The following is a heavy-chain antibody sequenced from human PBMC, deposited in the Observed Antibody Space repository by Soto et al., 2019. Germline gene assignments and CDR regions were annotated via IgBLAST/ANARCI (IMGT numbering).Heavy chain of an antibody. Sequence: QLQLQESGPGLVKPSETLSLTCTVSGGSISSSGYYWGWIRQPPGKGLEWVGSVYYSGSTYFNPSLTSRVTISIDPSNNHFSLKLSSVTAADTAVYYCARHGLTVTAYAFDIWGQGTMVTVSS. J-gene: IGHJ3*02. D-gene: IGHD1-7*01. CDR3: ARHGLTVTAYAFDI. CDR2: VYYSGST. CDR1: GGSISSSGYY. V-gene: IGHV4-39*01.